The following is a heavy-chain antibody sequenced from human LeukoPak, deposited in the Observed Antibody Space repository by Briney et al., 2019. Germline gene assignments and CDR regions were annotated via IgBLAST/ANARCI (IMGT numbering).Heavy chain of an antibody. CDR1: GYSFTSYW. Sequence: GESLKISCKGSGYSFTSYWIGWVRQTPGKGLEWMGIIYPGDSDTRYSPSFQGQVTISADKSISTAYLQWSSLKASDTAMYYCARHADYDSSGYYNYYYYMDVWGKGTTVTVSS. D-gene: IGHD3-22*01. CDR2: IYPGDSDT. J-gene: IGHJ6*03. V-gene: IGHV5-51*01. CDR3: ARHADYDSSGYYNYYYYMDV.